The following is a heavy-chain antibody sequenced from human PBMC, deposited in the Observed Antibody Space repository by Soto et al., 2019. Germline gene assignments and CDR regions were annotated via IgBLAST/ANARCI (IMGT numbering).Heavy chain of an antibody. CDR1: GFTFSSYE. J-gene: IGHJ4*02. V-gene: IGHV3-48*03. CDR3: ASGQHESLGY. Sequence: EVQLVESGGNLVQPGGSLRLSCEVSGFTFSSYEMNWLRQAPGKGLEWISFIGRSVTSMSYVDSVKGRFTVSRDNAKNSLYLEMNSLRAEDTALYYCASGQHESLGYWGQGTLVTVSS. CDR2: IGRSVTSM.